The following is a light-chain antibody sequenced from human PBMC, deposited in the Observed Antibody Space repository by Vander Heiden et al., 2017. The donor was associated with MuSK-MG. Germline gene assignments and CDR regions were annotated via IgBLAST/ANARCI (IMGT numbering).Light chain of an antibody. J-gene: IGLJ1*01. Sequence: QSALAQPASVSGSPGHAITISCTGTSRYVGSCTLVSWYHQHPGKAPKLMIYEGSKRPSGVSNRFSGSQSGNTASLTTSGLQAEDETEYYCCSYAGSGTFGYVFGGGTKVTVL. CDR2: EGS. CDR3: CSYAGSGTFGYV. V-gene: IGLV2-23*03. CDR1: SRYVGSCTL.